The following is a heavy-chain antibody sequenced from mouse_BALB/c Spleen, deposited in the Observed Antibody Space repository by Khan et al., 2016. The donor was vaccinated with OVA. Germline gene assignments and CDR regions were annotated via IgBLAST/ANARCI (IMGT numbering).Heavy chain of an antibody. J-gene: IGHJ4*01. CDR1: GYTFTSYW. D-gene: IGHD6-1*01. CDR3: AASILFYYSMDY. Sequence: QVQLQQSGAELAKPGASVKMSCKASGYTFTSYWMHWVKQRPGQGLEWIGYINPSTGYTEYNQKFKDKATLTTDKSSSTDYMQRSSLTSEDSAVYYCAASILFYYSMDYWGQGTSVTVSS. V-gene: IGHV1-7*01. CDR2: INPSTGYT.